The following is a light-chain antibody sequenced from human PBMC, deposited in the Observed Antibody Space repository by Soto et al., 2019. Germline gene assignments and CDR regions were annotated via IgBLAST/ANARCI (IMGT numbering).Light chain of an antibody. CDR1: QRISSN. J-gene: IGKJ2*01. Sequence: EIVMTQSPATLSFSPGERATLSCRASQRISSNVAWYQQKPGQAPRLLIYGASTRATGVPARFRGGGSGTEFTLTISSLQSEDFAVYFCQQYKDWPPYTFGQGTKLEIK. CDR3: QQYKDWPPYT. CDR2: GAS. V-gene: IGKV3-15*01.